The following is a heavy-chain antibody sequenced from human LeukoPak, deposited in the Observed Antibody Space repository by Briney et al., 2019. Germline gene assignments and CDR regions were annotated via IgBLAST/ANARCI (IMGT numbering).Heavy chain of an antibody. D-gene: IGHD2-15*01. CDR3: ARHKTHCSGGSCYNYYFDY. Sequence: ASVKVSCKASGGTFSSYAISWVRQAPGQGLEWMGRIIPIFGTANYAQKFQGRVTITADKSTSTAYMELSSLRSEDTAVYYRARHKTHCSGGSCYNYYFDYWGQGTLVTVSS. V-gene: IGHV1-69*06. CDR1: GGTFSSYA. CDR2: IIPIFGTA. J-gene: IGHJ4*02.